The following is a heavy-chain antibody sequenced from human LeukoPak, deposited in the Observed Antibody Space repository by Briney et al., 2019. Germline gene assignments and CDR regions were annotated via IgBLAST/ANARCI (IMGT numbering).Heavy chain of an antibody. V-gene: IGHV3-9*01. Sequence: GGSLRLSCAASEFTFDDYAMHWVRQAPGKGLEWVSGISWNSGSIGYADSVKGRFTISRDNAKNSLYLQMNSLRAEDTALYYCAKANLDIVVVPAAMGNWGQGTLVTVSS. CDR1: EFTFDDYA. CDR3: AKANLDIVVVPAAMGN. CDR2: ISWNSGSI. D-gene: IGHD2-2*01. J-gene: IGHJ4*02.